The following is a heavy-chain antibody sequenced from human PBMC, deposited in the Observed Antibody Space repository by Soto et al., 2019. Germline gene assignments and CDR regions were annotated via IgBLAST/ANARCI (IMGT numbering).Heavy chain of an antibody. CDR3: AIVVVPATIGYYYYYYMDV. V-gene: IGHV4-39*01. D-gene: IGHD2-2*01. CDR1: GGSISSSSYY. J-gene: IGHJ6*03. CDR2: IYYSGST. Sequence: SETLSLTCTVSGGSISSSSYYWGWIRQPPGKGLEWIGSIYYSGSTYYNPSPKRRITISVDTSKNQFSLKRSSVTAADTTVYYCAIVVVPATIGYYYYYYMDVWGKGTTVTVSS.